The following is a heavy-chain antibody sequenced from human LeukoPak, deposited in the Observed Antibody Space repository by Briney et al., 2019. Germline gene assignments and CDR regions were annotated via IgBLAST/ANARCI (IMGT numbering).Heavy chain of an antibody. V-gene: IGHV4-39*01. J-gene: IGHJ5*02. D-gene: IGHD3-9*01. CDR3: VRHINRLRNSQNWFDP. Sequence: SETLSLTCTVSGGSISDVNYYWGWIRQPPGKGLEWIGSIYYSGSTYYNPSLKGRVTMSRDTSKNRFSLKLSSVTAADTAVFYCVRHINRLRNSQNWFDPWGQGTLVTVSS. CDR2: IYYSGST. CDR1: GGSISDVNYY.